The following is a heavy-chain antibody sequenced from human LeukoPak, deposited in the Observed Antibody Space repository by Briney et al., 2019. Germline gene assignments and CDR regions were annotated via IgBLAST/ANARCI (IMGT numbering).Heavy chain of an antibody. D-gene: IGHD6-19*01. CDR2: ISYDGSNK. CDR1: GFTFNSYN. J-gene: IGHJ5*02. Sequence: GGSLRLSCAASGFTFNSYNMHWVRQAPGKGLEWVAVISYDGSNKYYADPVEGRFTISRDNFKNTLYLQMSSLRTEDTAVYYCAKDLYGSGWYNYFDPWGQGALVTVSS. V-gene: IGHV3-30*04. CDR3: AKDLYGSGWYNYFDP.